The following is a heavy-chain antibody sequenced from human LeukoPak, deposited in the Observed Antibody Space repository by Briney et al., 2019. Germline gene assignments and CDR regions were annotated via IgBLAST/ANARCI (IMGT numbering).Heavy chain of an antibody. CDR3: AKDSLNCGGDCCLFDY. CDR2: VSDSGGST. CDR1: GFTFNNYA. V-gene: IGHV3-23*01. D-gene: IGHD2-21*01. J-gene: IGHJ4*02. Sequence: GGSLRLSCAASGFTFNNYAMRWVRQAPGKGLEWVSTVSDSGGSTYYADSVKGRFTISRDNSKNTLYLQLNSLRAEDTAVYYCAKDSLNCGGDCCLFDYWGQGTLVTVSS.